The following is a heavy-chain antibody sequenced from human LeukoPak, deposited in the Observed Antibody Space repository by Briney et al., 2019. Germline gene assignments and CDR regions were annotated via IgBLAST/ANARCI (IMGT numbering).Heavy chain of an antibody. V-gene: IGHV1-8*02. D-gene: IGHD6-6*01. CDR1: GYTFTSFD. CDR2: MNPNSGNT. CDR3: ARRGSSSPDFDY. Sequence: ASVKVSCKASGYTFTSFDINWVRQATGQGLEWMGWMNPNSGNTGYAQKFQGRVTMTTDTSTTTAYMELTSLRSDDTAVYYCARRGSSSPDFDYWGQGTLVTVSS. J-gene: IGHJ4*02.